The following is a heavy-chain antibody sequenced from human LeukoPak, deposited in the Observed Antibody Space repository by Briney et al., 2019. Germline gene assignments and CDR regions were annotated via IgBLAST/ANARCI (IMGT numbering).Heavy chain of an antibody. CDR1: GYTFSGYN. J-gene: IGHJ6*03. CDR2: INPNSGVT. CDR3: ARSGGSWQGYYCYMDV. V-gene: IGHV1-2*06. D-gene: IGHD1-26*01. Sequence: ASVKVSCKASGYTFSGYNLHWVRQAPGQGLEWMGRINPNSGVTNYAQKFQGRVTVTRDTSIRTAYMELSRLTSDDTAVYYCARSGGSWQGYYCYMDVWGKGTTVTVSS.